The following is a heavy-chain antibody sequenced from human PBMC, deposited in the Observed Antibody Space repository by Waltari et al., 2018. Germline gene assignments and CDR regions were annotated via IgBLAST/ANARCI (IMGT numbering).Heavy chain of an antibody. CDR2: ISSSSSTI. J-gene: IGHJ4*02. D-gene: IGHD1-1*01. CDR3: ARGELANYIFDY. V-gene: IGHV3-11*04. CDR1: GLSLSHLF. Sequence: QVQLVESGGGLAKPGGSLSLSCEVSGLSLSHLFMNWVRQAPGKGLEWVSYISSSSSTIYYADSVKGRFTISRDNAKNSLYLQMNSLRAEDTAVYYCARGELANYIFDYWGQGTLVTVSS.